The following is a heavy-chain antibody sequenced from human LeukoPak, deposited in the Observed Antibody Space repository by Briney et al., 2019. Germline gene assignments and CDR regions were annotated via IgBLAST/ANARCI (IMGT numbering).Heavy chain of an antibody. Sequence: ASVKVSCKVSGYTLTELSMHWVRQAPGQGLEWMGWISAYNGNTNYAQKLQGRVTMTTDTSTSTAYMELRSLRSDDTAVYYCARDRLSGSYYFDYWGQGTLVTVSS. J-gene: IGHJ4*02. CDR2: ISAYNGNT. V-gene: IGHV1-18*01. CDR1: GYTLTELS. CDR3: ARDRLSGSYYFDY. D-gene: IGHD1-26*01.